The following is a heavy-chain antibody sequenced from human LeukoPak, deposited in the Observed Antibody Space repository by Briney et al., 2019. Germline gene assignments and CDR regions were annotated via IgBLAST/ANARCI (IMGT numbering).Heavy chain of an antibody. CDR2: IYYSGST. Sequence: SETLSLICTVSGGSISSQYWSWIRQPPGKGLEWIGYIYYSGSTSYNPSLKSRVTISVDTSKNQFSLRLSSVTAADTAVYYCARDIISEYSSSHSHFDPWGQGTLVTVSS. CDR1: GGSISSQY. V-gene: IGHV4-59*11. D-gene: IGHD6-6*01. J-gene: IGHJ5*02. CDR3: ARDIISEYSSSHSHFDP.